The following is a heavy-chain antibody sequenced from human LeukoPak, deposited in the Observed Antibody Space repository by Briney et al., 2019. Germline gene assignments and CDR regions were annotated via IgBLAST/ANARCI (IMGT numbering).Heavy chain of an antibody. CDR2: ISYDGSNK. J-gene: IGHJ2*01. CDR3: ASSIFGVVTDWYFDL. V-gene: IGHV3-30-3*01. D-gene: IGHD3-3*01. Sequence: GRSLRLSCAASGFTFSSYAMHWVRQAPGKGLEWVAVISYDGSNKYYADSVKGRFTISRDNSKNTLYLQMNSLRSEDTAVYYCASSIFGVVTDWYFDLWGRGTLVTVSS. CDR1: GFTFSSYA.